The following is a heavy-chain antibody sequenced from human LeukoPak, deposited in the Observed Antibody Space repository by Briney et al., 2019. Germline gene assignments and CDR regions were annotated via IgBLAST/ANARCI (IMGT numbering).Heavy chain of an antibody. V-gene: IGHV4-59*01. CDR3: ASSEYYDFWGGPHAFDI. Sequence: SETLSLTCTVSGGSISSYYWSWIRQPPGKGLEWIGYIYYSGSTNYNPSLKSRVTISVDTSKNQFSLKLSSVTAADTAVYYCASSEYYDFWGGPHAFDIWGQGTMVTVSS. D-gene: IGHD3-3*01. J-gene: IGHJ3*02. CDR1: GGSISSYY. CDR2: IYYSGST.